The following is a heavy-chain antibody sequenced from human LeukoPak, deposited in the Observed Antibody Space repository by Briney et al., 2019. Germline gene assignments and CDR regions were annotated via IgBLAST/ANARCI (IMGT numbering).Heavy chain of an antibody. J-gene: IGHJ3*02. V-gene: IGHV3-21*01. CDR1: GFTFSSYS. D-gene: IGHD5-12*01. Sequence: GGTLRLSCAASGFTFSSYSMNWVGQAPGKGLEGVSSISSSSSYIYYADSVKGRFTISRDNAKNSLYLQINSLRAEDTAVYYCARDSSYFAFDIWGQGTMVTVSS. CDR3: ARDSSYFAFDI. CDR2: ISSSSSYI.